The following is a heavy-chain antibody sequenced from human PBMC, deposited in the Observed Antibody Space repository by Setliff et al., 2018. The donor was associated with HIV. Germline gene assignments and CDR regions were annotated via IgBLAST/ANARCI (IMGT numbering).Heavy chain of an antibody. J-gene: IGHJ6*02. V-gene: IGHV3-23*01. CDR3: AKRYGTFGDLEGMDV. CDR2: TASNGFAA. Sequence: PGGSLRLSCAASGFTFNTYAMNWVRQAPGKGLEWISSTASNGFAAYYADSVKGRFTISRDNSQNTLSLQLNSLGTDDTAIYFCAKRYGTFGDLEGMDVWGQGTAVTVSS. D-gene: IGHD3-10*01. CDR1: GFTFNTYA.